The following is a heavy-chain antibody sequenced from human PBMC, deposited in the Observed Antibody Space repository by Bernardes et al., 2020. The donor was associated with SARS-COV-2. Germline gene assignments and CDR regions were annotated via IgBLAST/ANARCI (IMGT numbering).Heavy chain of an antibody. CDR3: ATRLARTASFDY. D-gene: IGHD2-21*02. Sequence: GGSLRLSCTASGLTGSGNYMSWVRQAPGKGLEWVSVIYGSDSTYYADSVKGRFTISRDNSKNTLFLQMHSLRAEDTAMYYCATRLARTASFDYWGQGTTVTVSS. J-gene: IGHJ4*02. CDR1: GLTGSGNY. CDR2: IYGSDST. V-gene: IGHV3-53*01.